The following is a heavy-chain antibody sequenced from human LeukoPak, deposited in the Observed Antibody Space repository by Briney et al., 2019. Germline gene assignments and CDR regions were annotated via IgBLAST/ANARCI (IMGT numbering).Heavy chain of an antibody. CDR3: ARAWYYYDSSGYRD. V-gene: IGHV3-53*01. CDR2: IYSGGST. D-gene: IGHD3-22*01. Sequence: GGSLRLSCATSGFTGSSKYESWVRQAPGKGLEWVSVIYSGGSTYYADSVKGRFTISRDNSKNTLYLQMNSLRAEDTAVYYCARAWYYYDSSGYRDWGQGTLVTVSS. CDR1: GFTGSSKY. J-gene: IGHJ4*02.